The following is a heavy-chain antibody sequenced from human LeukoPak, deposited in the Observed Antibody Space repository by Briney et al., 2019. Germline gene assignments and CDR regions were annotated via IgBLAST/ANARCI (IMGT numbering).Heavy chain of an antibody. CDR1: GFTFSSYA. V-gene: IGHV3-30-3*01. CDR3: ARAQPGRYYDILTGYFPLKT. CDR2: ISYDGSNK. D-gene: IGHD3-9*01. Sequence: GGSLRLSCAASGFTFSSYAMHWVRQAPGKGLEWVAVISYDGSNKYYADSVKGRFTISRDNSKNTLYLQMNSLRAEDTAVYYCARAQPGRYYDILTGYFPLKTWGQGTLVTVSS. J-gene: IGHJ5*02.